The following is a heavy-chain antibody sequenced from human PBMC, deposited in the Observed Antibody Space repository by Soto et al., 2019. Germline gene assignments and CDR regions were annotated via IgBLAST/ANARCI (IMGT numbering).Heavy chain of an antibody. Sequence: SETLSLTCTVCGGSISSYAWSWIRQPPGKGLEWIGYIYYSGSTNYNPSLKSRVTISVDTSKNQFSLKLSSVTAADTAVYYCARGIAVARTRWFVPWGQGTLLTVSS. CDR2: IYYSGST. J-gene: IGHJ5*02. CDR3: ARGIAVARTRWFVP. CDR1: GGSISSYA. V-gene: IGHV4-59*01. D-gene: IGHD6-19*01.